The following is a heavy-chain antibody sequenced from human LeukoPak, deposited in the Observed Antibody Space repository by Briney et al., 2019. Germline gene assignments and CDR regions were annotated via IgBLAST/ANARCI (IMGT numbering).Heavy chain of an antibody. J-gene: IGHJ4*02. Sequence: GGSLRLSCAASGFTFDDYAMHWVRHAPGKGLEWVSLISWDGGSTYYADSVKGRFTISRDNSKNSLYLQMNSLRAEDTALYYCAKDGMVRGVRGYYFDYWGQGTLVTVSS. CDR1: GFTFDDYA. CDR2: ISWDGGST. V-gene: IGHV3-43D*03. CDR3: AKDGMVRGVRGYYFDY. D-gene: IGHD3-10*01.